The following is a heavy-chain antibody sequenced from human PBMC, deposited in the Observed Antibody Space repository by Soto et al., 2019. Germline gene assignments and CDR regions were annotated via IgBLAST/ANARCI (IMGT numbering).Heavy chain of an antibody. V-gene: IGHV3-66*01. CDR3: AADYYSYMDL. CDR2: FYNGAST. J-gene: IGHJ6*03. Sequence: PGVSLRLSCAVSGFIASTKYMSWVRQAPGKGLEWVSVFYNGASTNYADSVEGRFTISGDNSKNTLFLQMNNLRADDTAVYYCAADYYSYMDLWAKGTTVNVSS. CDR1: GFIASTKY.